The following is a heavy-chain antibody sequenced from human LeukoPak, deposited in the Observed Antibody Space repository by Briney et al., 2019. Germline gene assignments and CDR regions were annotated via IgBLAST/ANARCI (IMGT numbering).Heavy chain of an antibody. V-gene: IGHV1-69*05. CDR2: IIPIFGTA. CDR1: GGTFSSYA. D-gene: IGHD6-13*01. CDR3: AGAYSSSWYLGNDAFDI. J-gene: IGHJ3*02. Sequence: ASVKVSCKASGGTFSSYAISWVRQAPGQGLEWIGGIIPIFGTANYAQKFQGRVTITTDESTSTAYMELSSLRSEDTAVYYCAGAYSSSWYLGNDAFDIWGQGTMVTVSS.